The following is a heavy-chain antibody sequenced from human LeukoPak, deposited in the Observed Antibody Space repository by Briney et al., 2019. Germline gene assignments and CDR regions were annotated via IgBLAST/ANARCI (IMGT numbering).Heavy chain of an antibody. J-gene: IGHJ4*02. CDR3: ARAPYDILTGYFLFDS. D-gene: IGHD3-9*01. V-gene: IGHV4-30-2*01. CDR2: IYHRGST. Sequence: SQTLSLTCAVSGSAVSSDDHFWSWIRQPPGRGLEWIGYIYHRGSTAYNPSLRSRVTVSLDKSRNQFSLNLYSVTAADTAVYYCARAPYDILTGYFLFDSWGQGTLITVSS. CDR1: GSAVSSDDHF.